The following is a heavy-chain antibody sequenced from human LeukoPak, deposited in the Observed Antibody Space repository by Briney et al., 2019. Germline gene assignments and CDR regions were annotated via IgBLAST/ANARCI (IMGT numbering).Heavy chain of an antibody. CDR1: GFTLSTYA. Sequence: GGSLRLSCAASGFTLSTYAMNWVRQAPGKGLEWVSTITGSGIITYYADSVMGRFTISRDNSKNTLYLQMNSLRAEDTAVYYCAKGEEAAAIDWFDPWGQGTLVTVSS. CDR2: ITGSGIIT. CDR3: AKGEEAAAIDWFDP. J-gene: IGHJ5*02. V-gene: IGHV3-23*01. D-gene: IGHD2-2*01.